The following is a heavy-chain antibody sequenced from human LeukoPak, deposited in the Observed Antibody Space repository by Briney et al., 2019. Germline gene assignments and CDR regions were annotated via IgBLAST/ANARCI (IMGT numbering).Heavy chain of an antibody. V-gene: IGHV1-46*01. CDR1: GYTFTSNF. CDR2: INPSGGST. D-gene: IGHD1-26*01. CDR3: ARDLKEKWELLWDHFDY. J-gene: IGHJ4*02. Sequence: ASVKVSCEASGYTFTSNFMHWVRQAPGQGLEWMGIINPSGGSTDYAQNYQGRVTMTRDTSTSTVYMELSSLRYDDTAVYYCARDLKEKWELLWDHFDYWGQGTLVTVSS.